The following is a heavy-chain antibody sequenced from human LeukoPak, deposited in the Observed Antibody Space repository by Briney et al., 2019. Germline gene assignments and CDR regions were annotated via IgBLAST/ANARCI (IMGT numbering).Heavy chain of an antibody. Sequence: GASVKVSCKASGGTFSSYAISWVRQAPGQGLEWMGGIIPIFRTANYAQNFQGRVTMTRDMSTSTVYMELSSLRSEDTAVYYCARDQWEPDKYYYYMDVWGKGTTVTVSS. V-gene: IGHV1-69*05. CDR3: ARDQWEPDKYYYYMDV. J-gene: IGHJ6*03. CDR2: IIPIFRTA. CDR1: GGTFSSYA. D-gene: IGHD1-26*01.